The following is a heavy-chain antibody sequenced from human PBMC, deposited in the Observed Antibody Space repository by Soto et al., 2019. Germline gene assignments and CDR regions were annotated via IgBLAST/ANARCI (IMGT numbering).Heavy chain of an antibody. CDR2: ISGSGGST. Sequence: GSLRLSCAASGFTFSSYAMSWVRQAPGKGLEWVSAISGSGGSTYYADSVKGRFTISRDNSKNTLYLQMNSLRAEDTAVYYCAKVFFGVLMVYAMSETPDKDAFDIWGQGTMVTVSS. CDR3: AKVFFGVLMVYAMSETPDKDAFDI. V-gene: IGHV3-23*01. J-gene: IGHJ3*02. CDR1: GFTFSSYA. D-gene: IGHD2-8*01.